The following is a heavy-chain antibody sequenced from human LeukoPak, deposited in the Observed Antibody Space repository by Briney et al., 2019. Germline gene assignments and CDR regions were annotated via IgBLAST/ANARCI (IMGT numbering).Heavy chain of an antibody. CDR2: INHSGST. CDR3: ARGPRYGDYGRYFDL. D-gene: IGHD4-17*01. CDR1: GGSFSGYY. V-gene: IGHV4-34*01. Sequence: PSETLSLTCAVYGGSFSGYYWSWIRQPPGKGLEWIGEINHSGSTNYNPSLKSRGTISVDTSKNQFSLKLSSVTAADTAVYYCARGPRYGDYGRYFDLWGRGTLVIVSS. J-gene: IGHJ2*01.